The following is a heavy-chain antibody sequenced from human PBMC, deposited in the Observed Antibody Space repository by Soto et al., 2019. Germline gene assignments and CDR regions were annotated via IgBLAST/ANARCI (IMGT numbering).Heavy chain of an antibody. D-gene: IGHD6-6*01. CDR3: TTYGNSSKGFDY. CDR1: GFTFSGSV. J-gene: IGHJ4*02. CDR2: ISSRDSDYAT. Sequence: EVQLVESGGGLVHPGGSLKLSCAVSGFTFSGSVMHWVRQAPGKGLEWLGRISSRDSDYATSYAESVKGRVTISRDDSKNTAYLQVTSLKIEDTALYYCTTYGNSSKGFDYWGQGTLVTVSS. V-gene: IGHV3-73*01.